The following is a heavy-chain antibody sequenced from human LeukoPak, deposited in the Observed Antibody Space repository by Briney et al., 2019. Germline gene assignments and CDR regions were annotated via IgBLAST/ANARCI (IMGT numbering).Heavy chain of an antibody. CDR2: IHDSGRT. D-gene: IGHD3-22*01. CDR3: VRGGYWTFDS. CDR1: GGSFRNYW. V-gene: IGHV4-34*01. Sequence: SETLSLTCAVYGGSFRNYWWTWIRQPPGKGLEWIGEIHDSGRTSYNPSLKSRVTMSVDTSKNQFSLKLSSVIAADTAVYFCVRGGYWTFDSWGQGILVTVSS. J-gene: IGHJ5*01.